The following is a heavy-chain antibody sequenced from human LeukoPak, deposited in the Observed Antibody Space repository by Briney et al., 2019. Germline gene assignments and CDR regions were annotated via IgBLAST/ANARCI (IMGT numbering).Heavy chain of an antibody. J-gene: IGHJ4*02. CDR1: GFTFSSYS. V-gene: IGHV3-21*01. CDR3: ARDSGWGGYYMPLGPDY. Sequence: GSLRLSRAASGFTFSSYSMNWVRQAPGKGLEWVSSISSSTSYIYYADSVKGRFTISRDNAKNSLYLQMNSLRAEDTAVYYCARDSGWGGYYMPLGPDYWGQGTLVTVSS. D-gene: IGHD3-3*01. CDR2: ISSSTSYI.